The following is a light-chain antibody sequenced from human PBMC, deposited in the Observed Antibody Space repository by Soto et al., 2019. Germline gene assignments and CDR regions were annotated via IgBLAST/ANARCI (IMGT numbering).Light chain of an antibody. CDR1: QXLVYSDGNTY. V-gene: IGKV2-30*01. CDR2: RVS. J-gene: IGKJ5*01. Sequence: DVVMTQSPLXLXXXXXXXXSIXCXXXQXLVYSDGNTYLNWFQQRPGQSPRRLIYRVSNRDSGVPDRFSGSGSGSDFTLKISRVEAEDVGVYYCMQGTHWPITFGQGTRLEIK. CDR3: MQGTHWPIT.